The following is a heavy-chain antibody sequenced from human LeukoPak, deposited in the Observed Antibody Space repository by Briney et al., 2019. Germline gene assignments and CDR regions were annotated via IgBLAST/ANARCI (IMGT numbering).Heavy chain of an antibody. Sequence: ASVKVSCKASGYTFTGYYQHWVRQAPGQGLEWMGWINPNSGGTNYAQKFQGRVTMTRDTSITTAYMELSRLRSDDTAVYYCAKNLGAVAATNWFDPWGQGTLVTVSS. CDR3: AKNLGAVAATNWFDP. V-gene: IGHV1-2*02. CDR1: GYTFTGYY. CDR2: INPNSGGT. J-gene: IGHJ5*02. D-gene: IGHD6-19*01.